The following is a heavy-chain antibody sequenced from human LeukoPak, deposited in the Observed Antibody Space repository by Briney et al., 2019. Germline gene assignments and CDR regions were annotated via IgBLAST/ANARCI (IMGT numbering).Heavy chain of an antibody. CDR3: TRTWPGNACFNF. CDR1: GFNFNDAW. Sequence: GGSLRLSCATSGFNFNDAWMNWVRQAPGKGLEWLGRIKSISYGGTIDYAAPVKGRFTISRDDSKNTLYLQMDSLETEDTAIYYCTRTWPGNACFNFWGQGTLVTVSS. CDR2: IKSISYGGTI. D-gene: IGHD1-7*01. V-gene: IGHV3-15*01. J-gene: IGHJ4*02.